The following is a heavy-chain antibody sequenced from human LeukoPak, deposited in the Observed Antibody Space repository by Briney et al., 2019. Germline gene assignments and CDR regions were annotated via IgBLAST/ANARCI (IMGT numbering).Heavy chain of an antibody. CDR3: ARGRVAAASPYWYFDL. CDR2: TYYRSKWYN. CDR1: GDSVSSNSAA. J-gene: IGHJ2*01. V-gene: IGHV6-1*01. D-gene: IGHD6-13*01. Sequence: SQTLSLTCAISGDSVSSNSAAWNWIRQSPSRGLEWLRSTYYRSKWYNDYAVSVKSRITINPDTSKNQFSLQLNSVTPEDTAVYYCARGRVAAASPYWYFDLWGRGTLVTVSS.